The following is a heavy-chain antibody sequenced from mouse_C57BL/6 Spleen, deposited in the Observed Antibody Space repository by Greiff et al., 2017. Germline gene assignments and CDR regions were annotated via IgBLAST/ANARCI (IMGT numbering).Heavy chain of an antibody. D-gene: IGHD4-1*01. Sequence: QVQLPQSGAELVRPGASVTLSCKASGYTFTDYEMHWVKQTPVHCLEWIGAIDPETGGTAYNQKFKGKAILTADKSSSTAYMELRRLTSEDSAVYYCTRGEWDVKAWFAYWGQGTLVTVSA. V-gene: IGHV1-15*01. CDR3: TRGEWDVKAWFAY. CDR2: IDPETGGT. CDR1: GYTFTDYE. J-gene: IGHJ3*01.